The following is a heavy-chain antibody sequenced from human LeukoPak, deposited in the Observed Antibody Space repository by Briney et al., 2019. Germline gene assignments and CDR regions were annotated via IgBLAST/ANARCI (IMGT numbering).Heavy chain of an antibody. CDR3: AKDYDILTSGFFDY. D-gene: IGHD3-9*01. CDR1: GFTFSSSG. J-gene: IGHJ4*02. V-gene: IGHV3-30*02. Sequence: PGGSLRLSCAASGFTFSSSGMHWVRQAPGKGLEWVAFIRYDGSNKYYADSVKGRFTISRDNSKNTLYLQMNSLRAEDTAVYYCAKDYDILTSGFFDYWGQGTLVTDSS. CDR2: IRYDGSNK.